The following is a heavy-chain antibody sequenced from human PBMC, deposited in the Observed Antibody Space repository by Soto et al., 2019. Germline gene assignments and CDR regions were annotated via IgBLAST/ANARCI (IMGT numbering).Heavy chain of an antibody. CDR2: ISGGGSGT. CDR3: AKAISISGSCCFQFDY. J-gene: IGHJ4*01. Sequence: XGFLRLSFAASGSTVSDYAMTWVRPAPGKGLEWVSIISGGGSGTYYADSVKGRFTISRDNSRNTLSLQMNSLRADDTAVYYCAKAISISGSCCFQFDYWGHGALVTVPQ. V-gene: IGHV3-23*01. D-gene: IGHD1-26*01. CDR1: GSTVSDYA.